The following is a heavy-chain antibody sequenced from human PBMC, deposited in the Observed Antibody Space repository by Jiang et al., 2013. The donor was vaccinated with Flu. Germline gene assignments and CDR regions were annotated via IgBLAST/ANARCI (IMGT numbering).Heavy chain of an antibody. Sequence: SLKISCKGSGYSFTSYWIGWVRQMPGKGLEWMGIIYPGDSDTRYSPSFQGQVTISADKSISTAYLQWSSLKASDTAMYYCARHGLYGIVVVSDAFDIWGQGTMVTVSS. CDR2: IYPGDSDT. D-gene: IGHD3-22*01. CDR3: ARHGLYGIVVVSDAFDI. V-gene: IGHV5-51*01. CDR1: GYSFTSYW. J-gene: IGHJ3*02.